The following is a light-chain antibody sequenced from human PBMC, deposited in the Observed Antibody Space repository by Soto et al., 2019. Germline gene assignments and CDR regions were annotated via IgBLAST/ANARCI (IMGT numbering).Light chain of an antibody. CDR1: QRLSASD. V-gene: IGKV3-20*01. CDR2: AAS. CDR3: QQYGSSPPWT. J-gene: IGKJ1*01. Sequence: EIVLTQSPGTLSLSPGQRATLSCRASQRLSASDIAWYQQKSGQAPRLLIYAASTRATGIPDRFSGSGSGTDFTLTISRLEPEDFAVYYCQQYGSSPPWTFGQGTKVDIK.